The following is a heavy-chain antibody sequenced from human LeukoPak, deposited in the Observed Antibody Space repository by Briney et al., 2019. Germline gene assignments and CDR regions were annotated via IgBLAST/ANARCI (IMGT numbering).Heavy chain of an antibody. Sequence: GESLEISCKGSGYTFTNFWIGWVRQLPGRGLECMGIIYPDDSDTRYSPSFKGRVTISADKSITTAYLHWTRLNASDNAVYYCARVTPIKIFDFWGPGTLVTVSS. CDR3: ARVTPIKIFDF. J-gene: IGHJ4*02. CDR2: IYPDDSDT. D-gene: IGHD5-12*01. CDR1: GYTFTNFW. V-gene: IGHV5-51*01.